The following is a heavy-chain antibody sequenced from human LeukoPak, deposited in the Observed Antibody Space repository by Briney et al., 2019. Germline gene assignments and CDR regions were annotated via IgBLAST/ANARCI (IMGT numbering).Heavy chain of an antibody. CDR1: GFTFSSYA. Sequence: PGGSLRLSCAASGFTFSSYAMHWVRQAPGKGLEWVAVISYDGSNKYYADSVKGRFTISRDNSKNTLYLQMNSLRAEDTAVYYCTTEIVVVPAAIPDYWGQGTLVTVSS. CDR2: ISYDGSNK. V-gene: IGHV3-30-3*01. J-gene: IGHJ4*02. D-gene: IGHD2-2*02. CDR3: TTEIVVVPAAIPDY.